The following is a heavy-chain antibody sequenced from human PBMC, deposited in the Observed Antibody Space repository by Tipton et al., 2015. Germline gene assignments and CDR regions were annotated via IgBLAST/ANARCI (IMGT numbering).Heavy chain of an antibody. CDR3: ARTRYGVGTTCHEDYFYGMDV. J-gene: IGHJ6*02. CDR1: DGSISAYY. Sequence: TLSLTCTVSDGSISAYYWSWIRQPPGKGLEWIGFIYYSGTSIYSPSLEGRVTMSVDTAKKQFSLKLASVTAADTAMYYRARTRYGVGTTCHEDYFYGMDVWSQGTMVTVSS. CDR2: IYYSGTS. V-gene: IGHV4-59*01. D-gene: IGHD5/OR15-5a*01.